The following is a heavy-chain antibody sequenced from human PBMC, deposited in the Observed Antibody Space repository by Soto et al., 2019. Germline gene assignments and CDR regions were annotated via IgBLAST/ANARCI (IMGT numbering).Heavy chain of an antibody. V-gene: IGHV3-21*01. J-gene: IGHJ5*02. CDR1: GFTFNTYD. Sequence: EVQLVESGGGLVKPGGSLRLSCAASGFTFNTYDMNWVRQAPGKGLEWVSSITTSSAYIYYADSLKGRITISRDNAKNSLFLQMNSLRAEDTAVYYCVRSGTARLLRYSWSDTWGQGTLVTVSS. CDR2: ITTSSAYI. D-gene: IGHD2-21*01. CDR3: VRSGTARLLRYSWSDT.